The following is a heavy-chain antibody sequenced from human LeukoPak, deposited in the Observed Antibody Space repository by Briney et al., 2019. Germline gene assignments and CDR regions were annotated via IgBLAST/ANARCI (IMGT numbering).Heavy chain of an antibody. CDR2: ISSSGSTI. Sequence: PGGSLRLSCAASGFTFSDYYMSWIRQAPGQGLEWVSYISSSGSTIYYADSVKGRFTISRDNAKDSLYLQMNSLRAEDTAVYYCAGEQWLVGNDAFDIWGQGTMVTVSS. V-gene: IGHV3-11*04. CDR3: AGEQWLVGNDAFDI. D-gene: IGHD6-19*01. CDR1: GFTFSDYY. J-gene: IGHJ3*02.